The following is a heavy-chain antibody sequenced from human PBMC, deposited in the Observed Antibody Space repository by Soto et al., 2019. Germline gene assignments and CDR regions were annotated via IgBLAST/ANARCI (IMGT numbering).Heavy chain of an antibody. V-gene: IGHV3-21*01. CDR3: ARDGEMATIPNFDY. CDR2: ISSSSSYI. D-gene: IGHD5-12*01. J-gene: IGHJ4*02. Sequence: PGGSLRLSCAVSGFSFSSYSMNWVRQAPGKGLEWVSSISSSSSYIYYADSVKGRFTISRDNAKNTLYLQMNSLRAEDTAVYYCARDGEMATIPNFDYWGQGTLVTVS. CDR1: GFSFSSYS.